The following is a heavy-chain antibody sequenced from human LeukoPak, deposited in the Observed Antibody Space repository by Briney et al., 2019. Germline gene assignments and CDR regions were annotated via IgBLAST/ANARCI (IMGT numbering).Heavy chain of an antibody. J-gene: IGHJ4*02. CDR1: GFTFSNFA. D-gene: IGHD3-22*01. Sequence: PGGSPRLSCAASGFTFSNFAMSWVRQAPGKGLEWVSAISGSGGDTYYADSVKGRFTISRDNAKSTLYLQVNSLRAEDTALYYCAKDTLLLLYWGQGTLVTVSS. CDR2: ISGSGGDT. V-gene: IGHV3-23*01. CDR3: AKDTLLLLY.